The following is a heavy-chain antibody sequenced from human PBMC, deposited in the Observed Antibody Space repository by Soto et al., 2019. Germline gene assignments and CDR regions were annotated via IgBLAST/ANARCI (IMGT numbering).Heavy chain of an antibody. CDR3: ARDLDYYDSSGYPKPIDY. J-gene: IGHJ4*02. V-gene: IGHV1-69*04. D-gene: IGHD3-22*01. CDR2: INPIGGTT. CDR1: GGTFSSYA. Sequence: GASVKVSCKASGGTFSSYAISRVRQAPGQGLEWMGIINPIGGTTSYAQKFQGRVTITRDTSTSTVYKELSSLRSEDAAVYYFARDLDYYDSSGYPKPIDYWGQGTLVTVSS.